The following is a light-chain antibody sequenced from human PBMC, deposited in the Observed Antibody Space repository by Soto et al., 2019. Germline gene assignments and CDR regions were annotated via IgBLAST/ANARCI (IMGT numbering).Light chain of an antibody. J-gene: IGKJ4*01. Sequence: EIVMTQSPATLSVSPGERATISCGARQSVSSNLSWYQQKPCQAPRLLIYGASTRATGIPARFSGSGSGTEFSLIISSLQSEDFAVYYWPQYNDWPLTFGGGTKVELK. CDR1: QSVSSN. CDR2: GAS. CDR3: PQYNDWPLT. V-gene: IGKV3-15*01.